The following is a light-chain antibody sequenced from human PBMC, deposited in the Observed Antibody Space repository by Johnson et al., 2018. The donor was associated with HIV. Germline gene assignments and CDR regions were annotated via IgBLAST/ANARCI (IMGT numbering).Light chain of an antibody. CDR1: SSNIGNNY. CDR3: GTWDSSLSAGV. J-gene: IGLJ1*01. Sequence: QSVFTQPPSVSAAPGQKVTISCSGSSSNIGNNYVSWYQQLPGTAPKLLIYENNKRPSGIPDRFSGSKSGTSATLAITGLQPGDEADYYCGTWDSSLSAGVFGTGTKVTVL. V-gene: IGLV1-51*02. CDR2: ENN.